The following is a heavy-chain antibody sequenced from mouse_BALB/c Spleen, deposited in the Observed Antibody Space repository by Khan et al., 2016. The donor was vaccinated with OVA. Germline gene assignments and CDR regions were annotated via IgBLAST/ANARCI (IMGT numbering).Heavy chain of an antibody. CDR1: GFNIKDYY. J-gene: IGHJ2*01. V-gene: IGHV14-1*02. CDR2: IDPENGNT. D-gene: IGHD6-1*01. CDR3: PTSIPLYFDY. Sequence: VQLQQSGTELVRPGALVRLSCTASGFNIKDYYIHWVKQRPDQGLERIGWIDPENGNTIYDPKFQGKANITADTTTNQAYLQTGRLNSEDTAVYYGPTSIPLYFDYWGHGPTLTVSS.